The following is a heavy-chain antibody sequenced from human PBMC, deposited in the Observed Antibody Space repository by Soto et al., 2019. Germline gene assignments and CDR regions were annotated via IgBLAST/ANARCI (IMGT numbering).Heavy chain of an antibody. CDR1: GGSFSGYY. J-gene: IGHJ6*02. CDR2: INHSGST. D-gene: IGHD5-18*01. CDR3: ARDREAKTVYSSNFYYYYYGMDV. Sequence: SETLSLTCAVYGGSFSGYYWSWIRQPPGEGLEWIGEINHSGSTNYNPSLKSRVTISVDTSKNQFSLKLSSVTAADTAVYYCARDREAKTVYSSNFYYYYYGMDVWGQGTTVTVSS. V-gene: IGHV4-34*01.